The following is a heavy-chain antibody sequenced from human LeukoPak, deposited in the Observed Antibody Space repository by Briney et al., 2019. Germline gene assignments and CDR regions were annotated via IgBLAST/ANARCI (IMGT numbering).Heavy chain of an antibody. CDR1: GGSISSGGYY. D-gene: IGHD3-22*01. V-gene: IGHV4-31*03. Sequence: SETLSLTCTVSGGSISSGGYYWSWIRQHPGKGLEWIGYIYYSGSTYYNPSLKSRVTISVYTSKNQFSLKLSSVTAADTAVYYCARDRVYYDSWRWDYWGQGTLVTVSS. J-gene: IGHJ4*02. CDR3: ARDRVYYDSWRWDY. CDR2: IYYSGST.